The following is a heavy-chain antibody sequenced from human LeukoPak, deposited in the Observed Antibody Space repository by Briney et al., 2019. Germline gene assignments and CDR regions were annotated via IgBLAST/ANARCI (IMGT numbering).Heavy chain of an antibody. J-gene: IGHJ3*02. V-gene: IGHV3-21*01. D-gene: IGHD6-19*01. CDR2: ISSSSSYI. CDR3: ALGSVAGTFDAFDI. Sequence: GGSLRLSCAASGFTFSSYSMNWVRQAPGKGLEWVSSISSSSSYIYYADSVKGRFTISRDNAKNSLYLQMNSLRAEDTAVYYCALGSVAGTFDAFDIWGQGTMVTVFS. CDR1: GFTFSSYS.